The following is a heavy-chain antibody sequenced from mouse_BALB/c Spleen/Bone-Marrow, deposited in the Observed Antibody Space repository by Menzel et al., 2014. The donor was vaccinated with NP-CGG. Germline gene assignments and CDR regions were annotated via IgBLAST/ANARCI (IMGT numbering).Heavy chain of an antibody. CDR1: GFNIKDYY. J-gene: IGHJ3*01. CDR3: NGGYYEAWFAY. CDR2: IDPENGDT. V-gene: IGHV14-4*02. D-gene: IGHD2-3*01. Sequence: EVKLMESGAELVRAGASVKLSCTASGFNIKDYYMHWVKQRPEQGLEWIGWIDPENGDTEYAPKFQGKATMTADTSSNTAYLQLSSLTSEDTAVYYCNGGYYEAWFAYWGQATLVTVSA.